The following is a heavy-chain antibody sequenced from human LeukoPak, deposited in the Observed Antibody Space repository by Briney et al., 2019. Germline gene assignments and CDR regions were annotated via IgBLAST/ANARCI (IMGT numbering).Heavy chain of an antibody. CDR1: GGSISSGGYY. CDR2: IYYSGST. D-gene: IGHD3-10*01. CDR3: ARAGISGSYYFDY. Sequence: SQTLSPTCTVSGGSISSGGYYWSWIRQHPGKGLEWIGYIYYSGSTYYNPSLKSRVTISVDTSKNQFSLKLSSVTAADTAVYYCARAGISGSYYFDYWGQGTLVTVSS. J-gene: IGHJ4*02. V-gene: IGHV4-31*03.